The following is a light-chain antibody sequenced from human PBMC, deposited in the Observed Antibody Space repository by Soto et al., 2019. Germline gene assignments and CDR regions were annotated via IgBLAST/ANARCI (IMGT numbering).Light chain of an antibody. CDR3: QQYYAGRT. Sequence: DIEMTQSPDSLAVSLGERATINCKSSQSVLYSSNNKNYLAWYQQKPGQPPKLLIYWASTRESGVPDRFTGSGSGTDFTLTISSPQAEDVAVYYCQQYYAGRTFGQGTKVEIK. CDR2: WAS. J-gene: IGKJ1*01. CDR1: QSVLYSSNNKNY. V-gene: IGKV4-1*01.